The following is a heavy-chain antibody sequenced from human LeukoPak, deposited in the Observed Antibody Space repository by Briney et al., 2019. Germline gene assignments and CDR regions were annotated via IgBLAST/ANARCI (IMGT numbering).Heavy chain of an antibody. V-gene: IGHV4-34*01. J-gene: IGHJ4*02. CDR2: INHSGST. CDR3: ARHVWELPVVDY. D-gene: IGHD1-26*01. Sequence: PSETLSLTCAVYGGSFSGYYWSWIRQPPGKGLEWIGEINHSGSTNYNPSLKSRVTISVDTSKNQFSLKLSSVTAADTAVYYCARHVWELPVVDYWGQGTLVTVSS. CDR1: GGSFSGYY.